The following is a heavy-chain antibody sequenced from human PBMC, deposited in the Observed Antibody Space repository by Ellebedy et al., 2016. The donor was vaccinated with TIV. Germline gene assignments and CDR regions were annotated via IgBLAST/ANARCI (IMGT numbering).Heavy chain of an antibody. CDR3: ARNTRRENYYYYGMDV. CDR1: GGSVSSGSYY. Sequence: SETLSLTXTVSGGSVSSGSYYWSWIRQPPGKGLEWIGYTYYSGSTNYNPSLKSRVTISVDTSKNQFSLKLSSVTAADTAVYYCARNTRRENYYYYGMDVWGQGATVTVSS. J-gene: IGHJ6*02. CDR2: TYYSGST. V-gene: IGHV4-61*01.